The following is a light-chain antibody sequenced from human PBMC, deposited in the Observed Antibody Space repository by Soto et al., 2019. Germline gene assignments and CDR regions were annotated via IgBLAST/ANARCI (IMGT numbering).Light chain of an antibody. CDR2: AAS. J-gene: IGKJ1*01. V-gene: IGKV1-6*01. CDR1: QGIRND. CDR3: LQDYSYPWT. Sequence: AIQLSLSLSSLSASVGDRVTITCRASQGIRNDLGWYQQKPGKAPKLLIYAASSLQSGVPSRFSGSASGTDFTLTISSLQPEDFATYYCLQDYSYPWTFGQGNQGGY.